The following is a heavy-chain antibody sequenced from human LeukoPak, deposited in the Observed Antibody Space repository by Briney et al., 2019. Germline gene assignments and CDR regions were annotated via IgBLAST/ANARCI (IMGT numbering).Heavy chain of an antibody. V-gene: IGHV4-59*08. CDR1: GGSIGSYY. D-gene: IGHD1-14*01. Sequence: SETLSLTCTVSGGSIGSYYWSWIRQPPGKGLEWIGYIYYSGSTNYNPSLKSRVTISVDTSKNQFSLKLSSVTAADTAVYYCASLTRGSITDYWGQGTLVTVSS. J-gene: IGHJ4*02. CDR3: ASLTRGSITDY. CDR2: IYYSGST.